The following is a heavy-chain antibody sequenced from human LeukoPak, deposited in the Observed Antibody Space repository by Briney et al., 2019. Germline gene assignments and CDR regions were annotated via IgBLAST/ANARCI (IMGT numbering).Heavy chain of an antibody. J-gene: IGHJ4*02. V-gene: IGHV3-23*01. CDR3: AKVGYCSSTSCPGYGY. CDR2: ISGSGGST. CDR1: GFPFSSYA. Sequence: GGSLRLSCAASGFPFSSYAMSWVRQAPGKGLEWVSAISGSGGSTYYADSVKGRFTISRDNSKNTLYLQMNSRRAEDTAVYYCAKVGYCSSTSCPGYGYWGQGTLVTVSS. D-gene: IGHD2-2*01.